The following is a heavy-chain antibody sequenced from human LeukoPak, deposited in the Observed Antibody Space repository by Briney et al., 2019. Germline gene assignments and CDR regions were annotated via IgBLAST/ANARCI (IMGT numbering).Heavy chain of an antibody. Sequence: SGTLSLTCTLSGGSLSRYYWSWIRQPPGMGREWIGVIYYTGSTNYNPSLKSRVIISVDTSKNQFSLKLSSVTAADTAVYYCARGIVVDFDYWGQGTLVTVSS. V-gene: IGHV4-59*01. CDR3: ARGIVVDFDY. CDR1: GGSLSRYY. J-gene: IGHJ4*02. D-gene: IGHD1-26*01. CDR2: IYYTGST.